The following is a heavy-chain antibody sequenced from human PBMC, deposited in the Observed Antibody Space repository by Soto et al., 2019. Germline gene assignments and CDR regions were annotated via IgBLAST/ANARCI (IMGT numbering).Heavy chain of an antibody. J-gene: IGHJ4*02. Sequence: QVQLQESGPGLVKPSQTLSLTCTVSGGSISSGGYYWGWIRQHPGKGLEWIGYIYYSGSTYYNPSLKSRVTISVDTSKNQFSLKLSSVTAADTAVYYCARSVSYDSSGYLGAHYFDYWGQGTLVTVSS. V-gene: IGHV4-31*03. CDR1: GGSISSGGYY. CDR3: ARSVSYDSSGYLGAHYFDY. CDR2: IYYSGST. D-gene: IGHD3-22*01.